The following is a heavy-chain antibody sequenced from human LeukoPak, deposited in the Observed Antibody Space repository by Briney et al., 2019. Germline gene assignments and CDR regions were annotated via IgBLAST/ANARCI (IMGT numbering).Heavy chain of an antibody. J-gene: IGHJ4*02. Sequence: SETLSLTCTVSGGSISGYYWHWIRQPAGKGLEWIGRVHMSETSIYNPSLKSRVTMSVDTSKNHFSLNLSPVTAADTAVYYCARGYRISEIRFFEWLLDYWGQGSLVTVSS. CDR1: GGSISGYY. D-gene: IGHD3-3*01. CDR3: ARGYRISEIRFFEWLLDY. CDR2: VHMSETS. V-gene: IGHV4-4*07.